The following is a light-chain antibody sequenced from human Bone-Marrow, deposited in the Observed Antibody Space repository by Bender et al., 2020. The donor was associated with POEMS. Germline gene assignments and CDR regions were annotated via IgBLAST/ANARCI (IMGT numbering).Light chain of an antibody. CDR3: SSYTSSSTLYV. CDR2: DVT. V-gene: IGLV2-14*02. Sequence: QSALTQPASVSGSPGQSITISCTGARSDIGNYNLVSWYQQRPGQAPKLMIYDVTKRPSGISPRFSGFKSGNTAFLNIDGLRAEDEADYYCSSYTSSSTLYVFGTGTKVTVL. CDR1: RSDIGNYNL. J-gene: IGLJ1*01.